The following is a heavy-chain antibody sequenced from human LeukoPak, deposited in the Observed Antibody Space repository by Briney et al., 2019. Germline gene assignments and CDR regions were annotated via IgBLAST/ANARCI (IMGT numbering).Heavy chain of an antibody. D-gene: IGHD4-17*01. J-gene: IGHJ6*03. CDR1: GGTFSSYA. CDR3: ARARTTVTNYYFYYMDV. Sequence: SVKVSCKASGGTFSSYAISWVRQAPGQGLEWMGGIIPIFGTANYAQKFQGRVTITADESTSTAYMELSSLRAEDTAVYYCARARTTVTNYYFYYMDVWGKGTTVTVSS. CDR2: IIPIFGTA. V-gene: IGHV1-69*13.